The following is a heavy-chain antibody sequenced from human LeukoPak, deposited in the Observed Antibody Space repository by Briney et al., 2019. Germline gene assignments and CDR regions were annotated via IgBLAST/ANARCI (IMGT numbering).Heavy chain of an antibody. V-gene: IGHV3-23*01. CDR2: ISGSGGST. D-gene: IGHD6-6*01. J-gene: IGHJ4*02. CDR3: ASRRVAARRMGY. Sequence: GGSLRLSCAASGFTFSSYATSWVRQAPGKGLEWVSAISGSGGSTYYADSVKGRFTISRDNSKNTLYLQMNSLRAEDTAVYYCASRRVAARRMGYWGQGTLVTVSS. CDR1: GFTFSSYA.